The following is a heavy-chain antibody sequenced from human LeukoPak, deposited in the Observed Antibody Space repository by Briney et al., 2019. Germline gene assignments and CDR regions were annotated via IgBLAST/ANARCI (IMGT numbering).Heavy chain of an antibody. CDR2: INGSGCNK. J-gene: IGHJ4*02. CDR1: GFTFSSSA. Sequence: PGGSLRLSCAASGFTFSSSAMSWVRQAPRKGLEGVSAINGSGCNKYYAGSVKGRFTISRDNSKNTLYLQMESLRAEDTAVFYCAIHLSVSSGYYFEYCGQGAPVTVSS. D-gene: IGHD3-22*01. V-gene: IGHV3-23*01. CDR3: AIHLSVSSGYYFEY.